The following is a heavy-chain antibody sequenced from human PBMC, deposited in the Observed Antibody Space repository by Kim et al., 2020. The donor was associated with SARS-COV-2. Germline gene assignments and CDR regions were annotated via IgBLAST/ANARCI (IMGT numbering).Heavy chain of an antibody. J-gene: IGHJ4*02. CDR3: AKGRTYYYDSGSYYYFDY. D-gene: IGHD3-22*01. CDR1: GFTFSKYA. Sequence: GGSLRLSCAASGFTFSKYALTWVRQAPGKGLEWVSAISGSGGSTNYADSVKGRFTISRDNSKNTLYLQMNSLRAEDTAVYYCAKGRTYYYDSGSYYYFDYWGQGTLVTVSS. V-gene: IGHV3-23*01. CDR2: ISGSGGST.